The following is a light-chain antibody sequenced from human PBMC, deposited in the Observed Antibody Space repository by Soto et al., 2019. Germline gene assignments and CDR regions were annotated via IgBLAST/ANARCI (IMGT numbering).Light chain of an antibody. CDR1: QSVSNNY. Sequence: ETVLTQSPGTLSLSPGERATLSCRASQSVSNNYLAWYQQKPGQAPRLLIYGASNRASDLPDRFISGGSGTDFTLTITRLEAEDFAVYYCHQYGSSPGTFGHGTKVDIK. J-gene: IGKJ1*01. CDR3: HQYGSSPGT. CDR2: GAS. V-gene: IGKV3-20*01.